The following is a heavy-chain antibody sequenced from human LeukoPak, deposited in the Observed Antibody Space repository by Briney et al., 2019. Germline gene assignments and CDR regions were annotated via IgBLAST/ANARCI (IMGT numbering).Heavy chain of an antibody. CDR1: GGSISNYY. Sequence: TPSETLSLTCTVSGGSISNYYWSWIRQPAGKGLEWIGRIYSSGSTKYNPSLKSRVTVSVDTSKNQFSLKVSPVTAADTAVYYCARGSPTYFTTWDFDYWGQGTQVTVSS. V-gene: IGHV4-4*07. CDR3: ARGSPTYFTTWDFDY. D-gene: IGHD2-2*01. J-gene: IGHJ4*02. CDR2: IYSSGST.